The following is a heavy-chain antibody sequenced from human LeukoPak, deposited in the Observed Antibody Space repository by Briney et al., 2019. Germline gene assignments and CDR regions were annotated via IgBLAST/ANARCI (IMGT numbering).Heavy chain of an antibody. CDR2: INHSGST. CDR1: GGSFSGYY. D-gene: IGHD2-2*01. J-gene: IGHJ2*01. Sequence: KPSETLSLTCAVYGGSFSGYYWSWIRQPPGKGLEWIGEINHSGSTNYNPSLKSRLTISVDTSKNQFSLKLSSVTAADTSVYYCARGIVLVPAAKEYFDLWGRGTLVTVSS. CDR3: ARGIVLVPAAKEYFDL. V-gene: IGHV4-34*01.